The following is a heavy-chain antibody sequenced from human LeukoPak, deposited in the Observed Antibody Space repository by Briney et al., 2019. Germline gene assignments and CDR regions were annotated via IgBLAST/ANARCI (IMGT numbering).Heavy chain of an antibody. Sequence: ASVKVSCKASGYTFTGYYMHWVRRAPGQGLEWMGWINPNSGGTNYAQKFQGRVTMTRDTSISTAYMELSRLRSDDTAVYYCARSNRARGAAAPDYLGQGTLVTVSS. CDR3: ARSNRARGAAAPDY. CDR2: INPNSGGT. CDR1: GYTFTGYY. J-gene: IGHJ4*02. D-gene: IGHD6-13*01. V-gene: IGHV1-2*02.